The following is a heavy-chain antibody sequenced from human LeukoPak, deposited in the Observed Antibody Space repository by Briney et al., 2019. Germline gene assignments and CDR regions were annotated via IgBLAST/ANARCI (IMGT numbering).Heavy chain of an antibody. CDR1: GYTFTSYG. D-gene: IGHD3-10*01. V-gene: IGHV1-18*01. J-gene: IGHJ6*03. Sequence: ASVKVSCKASGYTFTSYGISWVRQAPGQGLEWMGWISAYNGNTNYAQKLQGRVTMTTDTSTSTAYMELSSLRSEDTAVYYCARGPSRGWFGEYYYYMDVWGKGTTVTISS. CDR2: ISAYNGNT. CDR3: ARGPSRGWFGEYYYYMDV.